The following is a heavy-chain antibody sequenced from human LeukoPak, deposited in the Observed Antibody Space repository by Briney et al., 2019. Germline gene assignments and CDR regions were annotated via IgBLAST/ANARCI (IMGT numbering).Heavy chain of an antibody. D-gene: IGHD1-26*01. CDR3: AKDEVGGHFEY. CDR2: ISSSSSYT. CDR1: GFTFSSYS. V-gene: IGHV3-21*01. J-gene: IGHJ4*02. Sequence: PGGSLRLSCAASGFTFSSYSMNWVRQAPGKGLEWVSSISSSSSYTYYADSVKGRFTISRDNAKNSLYLQMNSLRAEDTAVYYCAKDEVGGHFEYWGQGTLVTVSS.